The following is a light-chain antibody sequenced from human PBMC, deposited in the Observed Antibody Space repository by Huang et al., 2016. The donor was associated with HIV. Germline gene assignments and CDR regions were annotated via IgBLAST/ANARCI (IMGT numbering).Light chain of an antibody. Sequence: EIVLTQSPGTLSLSPGERATLSCRASQSISTTYLAWYQQKLGQAPRLLIYGASSRATGVPDRFSGSGSGTDFILTISSLEPEDFAIYYCQQYGSTITFGQGTRLENK. CDR2: GAS. CDR3: QQYGSTIT. V-gene: IGKV3-20*01. J-gene: IGKJ5*01. CDR1: QSISTTY.